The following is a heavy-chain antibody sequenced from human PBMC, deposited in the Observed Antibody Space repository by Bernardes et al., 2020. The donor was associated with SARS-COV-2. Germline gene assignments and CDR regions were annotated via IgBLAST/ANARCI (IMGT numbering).Heavy chain of an antibody. CDR1: GGSLSGYY. D-gene: IGHD3-16*01. CDR2: INYSGSI. J-gene: IGHJ2*01. CDR3: ARAVWGIWYFDL. V-gene: IGHV4-34*01. Sequence: SETLSPTCAVYGGSLSGYYWNWIRQPRGEGLEWIGEINYSGSINYNPSLKSRVTISVDTSKNQFSLKLSSVTTADTAVYYCARAVWGIWYFDLWGRCTLVTVSS.